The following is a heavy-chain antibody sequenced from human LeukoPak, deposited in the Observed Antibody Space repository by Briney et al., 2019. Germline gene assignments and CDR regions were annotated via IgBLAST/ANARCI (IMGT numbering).Heavy chain of an antibody. Sequence: ASVKVSCKASGGTFSSYAISWVRQAPGQGLEWMGGIIPIFGTANYAQKFQGRVTITTDESTSTAYMELSSLRSEDTAVYYCARARGPAAKQRYFDYWGQGTLVTVSS. CDR1: GGTFSSYA. J-gene: IGHJ4*02. V-gene: IGHV1-69*05. D-gene: IGHD2-2*01. CDR2: IIPIFGTA. CDR3: ARARGPAAKQRYFDY.